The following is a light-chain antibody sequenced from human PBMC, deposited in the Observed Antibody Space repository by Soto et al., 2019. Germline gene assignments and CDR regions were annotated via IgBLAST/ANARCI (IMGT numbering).Light chain of an antibody. J-gene: IGLJ3*02. Sequence: QSALTQPRSVSGSPGQSVTISCTGTSSDVGSYDYVSWYQQHPDTAPKLMIYDVSKRPSGAPDRFSGSKSGNTASLTISGLQAEDEADYSCCSYAGSYTVVFGGGTKLTVL. CDR2: DVS. CDR1: SSDVGSYDY. CDR3: CSYAGSYTVV. V-gene: IGLV2-11*01.